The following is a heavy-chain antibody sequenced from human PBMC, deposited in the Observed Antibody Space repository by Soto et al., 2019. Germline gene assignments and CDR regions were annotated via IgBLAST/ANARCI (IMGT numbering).Heavy chain of an antibody. D-gene: IGHD3-3*01. V-gene: IGHV1-18*01. Sequence: ASVKVSCKASGYTFTTYGVNWVRQPPGQGLEWMGWISTYNGNTNYAQKLQGRVTMTTDTSTSTAYMELRSLRSDETAVYSCARVQQAVSLRLLEWLSDFDYWGQGTLVTVSS. CDR1: GYTFTTYG. CDR2: ISTYNGNT. J-gene: IGHJ4*02. CDR3: ARVQQAVSLRLLEWLSDFDY.